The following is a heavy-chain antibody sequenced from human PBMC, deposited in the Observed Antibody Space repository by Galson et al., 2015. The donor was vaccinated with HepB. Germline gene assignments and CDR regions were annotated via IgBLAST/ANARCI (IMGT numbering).Heavy chain of an antibody. V-gene: IGHV1-69*13. CDR2: IIPIFGTA. D-gene: IGHD2-2*01. CDR3: ATPRRGYCSSTSCYGEDAFDI. J-gene: IGHJ3*02. CDR1: GGTFSSYA. Sequence: SVKVSCKASGGTFSSYAISWVRQAPGQGLEWMGGIIPIFGTANYAQKFQGRVTITADESTSTAYMELSSLRSEDTAVYYRATPRRGYCSSTSCYGEDAFDIWGQGTMVTVSS.